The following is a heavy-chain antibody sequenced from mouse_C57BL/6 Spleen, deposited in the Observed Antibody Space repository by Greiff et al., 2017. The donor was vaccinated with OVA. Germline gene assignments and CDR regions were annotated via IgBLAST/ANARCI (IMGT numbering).Heavy chain of an antibody. D-gene: IGHD2-2*01. J-gene: IGHJ4*01. CDR2: ISSGSSTI. Sequence: DVHLVESGGGLVKPGGSLKLSCAASGFTFSDYGMHWVRQAPEKGLEWVAYISSGSSTIYYADTVKGRFTISRDNAKNTLFLQMTSLRSEDTAMYYCARPGAMVTTRGAMDYWGQGTSVTVSS. CDR1: GFTFSDYG. V-gene: IGHV5-17*01. CDR3: ARPGAMVTTRGAMDY.